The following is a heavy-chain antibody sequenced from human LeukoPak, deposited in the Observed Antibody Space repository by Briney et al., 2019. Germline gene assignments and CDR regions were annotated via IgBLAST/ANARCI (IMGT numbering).Heavy chain of an antibody. CDR2: IRYDGSNK. CDR3: ARASRGYSYGSNY. Sequence: PGGSLRLSCAASGFTLSSYGMHWVRQAPGKGLEWVAFIRYDGSNKYYADSVKGRFTISRDNSKNTLYLQMNSLRAEDTAVYYCARASRGYSYGSNYWGQGTLVTVSS. D-gene: IGHD5-18*01. V-gene: IGHV3-30*02. CDR1: GFTLSSYG. J-gene: IGHJ4*02.